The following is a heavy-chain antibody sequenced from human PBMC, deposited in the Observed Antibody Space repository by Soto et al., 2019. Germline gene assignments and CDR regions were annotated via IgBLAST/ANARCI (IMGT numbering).Heavy chain of an antibody. D-gene: IGHD4-17*01. CDR3: ARFYYGGNPGEFAY. CDR2: IIPIFGTA. CDR1: GGTFSSYA. Sequence: QVQLVQSGAEVKKPGSSVKVSCKASGGTFSSYAISWVRQAPGQGLEWMGGIIPIFGTANYAQKFQGRVTMTADESTSTADMELSSLRSEDTAVYYCARFYYGGNPGEFAYWGQGTLVTVSS. V-gene: IGHV1-69*01. J-gene: IGHJ4*02.